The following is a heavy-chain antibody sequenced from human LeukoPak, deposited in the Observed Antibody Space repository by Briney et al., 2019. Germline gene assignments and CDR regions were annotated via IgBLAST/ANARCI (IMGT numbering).Heavy chain of an antibody. J-gene: IGHJ4*02. V-gene: IGHV1-3*04. CDR1: GYTFTSYA. Sequence: GASVKVSCKASGYTFTSYAIQWVRQAPGQRLEWMGWINTGNGNTKYSQKFQGRVTISRDTSARTAYMDLSSLRAEDTAVYYCVRDIVPYSSNWYYFDYWGQGTLVTVSS. D-gene: IGHD6-13*01. CDR2: INTGNGNT. CDR3: VRDIVPYSSNWYYFDY.